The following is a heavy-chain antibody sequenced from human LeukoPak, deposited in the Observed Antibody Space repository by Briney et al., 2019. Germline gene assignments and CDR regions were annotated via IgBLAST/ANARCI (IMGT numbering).Heavy chain of an antibody. V-gene: IGHV3-7*01. CDR2: IKQDGSNK. D-gene: IGHD2-15*01. CDR3: ARELDCSGGSCYDLDY. Sequence: PGGSLRLSCAASGFTFSNYWMTWVRQAPGKGLEWVAKIKQDGSNKYYVDSVKGRFTISRDNAKNSLYLQMNSLRAEDTAVYYCARELDCSGGSCYDLDYWGQGTLVTVSS. CDR1: GFTFSNYW. J-gene: IGHJ4*02.